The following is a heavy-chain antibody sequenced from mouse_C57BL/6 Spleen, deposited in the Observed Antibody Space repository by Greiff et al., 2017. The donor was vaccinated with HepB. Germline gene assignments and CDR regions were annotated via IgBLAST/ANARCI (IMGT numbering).Heavy chain of an antibody. CDR1: GYTFTSYG. J-gene: IGHJ2*01. D-gene: IGHD1-1*01. CDR3: ARCGGFITTVVADY. CDR2: IYPRSGNT. Sequence: QVQLKQSGAELARPGASVKLSCKASGYTFTSYGISWVKQRTGQGLEWIGEIYPRSGNTYYNEKFKGKATLTADKSSSTAYMELRSLTSEDSAVYFCARCGGFITTVVADYWGQGTTLTVSS. V-gene: IGHV1-81*01.